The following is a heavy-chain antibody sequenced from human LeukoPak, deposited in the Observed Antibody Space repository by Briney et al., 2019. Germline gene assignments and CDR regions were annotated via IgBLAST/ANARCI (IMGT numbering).Heavy chain of an antibody. Sequence: SETLSLTCAVYGGSFSGYYWSWIRQPPGKGLEWTGEINHSGSTNYNPSLKSRVTISVDTSKNQFSLKLSSVIAADTAVYYCAGYSSSWLPAAYFDYWGQGTLVTVSS. J-gene: IGHJ4*02. CDR2: INHSGST. CDR3: AGYSSSWLPAAYFDY. CDR1: GGSFSGYY. V-gene: IGHV4-34*01. D-gene: IGHD6-13*01.